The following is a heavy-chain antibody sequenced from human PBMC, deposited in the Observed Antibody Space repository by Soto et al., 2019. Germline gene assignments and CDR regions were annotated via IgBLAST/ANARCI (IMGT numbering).Heavy chain of an antibody. CDR1: GFTFSSYG. CDR2: ISYDGSNK. D-gene: IGHD3-10*01. V-gene: IGHV3-30*18. CDR3: AKDESYYRGYFDH. J-gene: IGHJ4*02. Sequence: QVQLVESGGGVVQPGRSLRLSCAASGFTFSSYGMHWVRQAPGKGLEWVAVISYDGSNKYYADSVKGRFTISRDNSKNTLYLQMNSLRAEDTAVYYCAKDESYYRGYFDHWGQGTLVTVSS.